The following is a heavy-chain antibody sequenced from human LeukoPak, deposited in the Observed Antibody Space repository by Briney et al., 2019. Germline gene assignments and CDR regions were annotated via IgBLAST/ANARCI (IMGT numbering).Heavy chain of an antibody. Sequence: SETLSLTCTVSGGSFSSYYWNWIRQPAGKGLEWIGRIYTSGSTNYNPSLKSRVTMSVDTSKNQFSLKLNSVTAADTAVYYCARAGDSTSPLDYWGQGTLVTVSS. CDR2: IYTSGST. CDR3: ARAGDSTSPLDY. CDR1: GGSFSSYY. J-gene: IGHJ4*02. V-gene: IGHV4-4*07. D-gene: IGHD2-2*01.